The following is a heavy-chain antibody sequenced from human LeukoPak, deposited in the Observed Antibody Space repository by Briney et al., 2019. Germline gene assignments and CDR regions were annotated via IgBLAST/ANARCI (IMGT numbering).Heavy chain of an antibody. CDR1: GGSISSGSYY. Sequence: PSETLSLTCTVSGGSISSGSYYWSWIRQPPGKGLEWIGYIYYSGSTNYNPSLKSRVTISVDTSKNQFSLKLSSVTAADTAVYYCASTDGYNYVFDYWGQGTLVTVSS. J-gene: IGHJ4*02. V-gene: IGHV4-61*01. CDR3: ASTDGYNYVFDY. CDR2: IYYSGST. D-gene: IGHD5-24*01.